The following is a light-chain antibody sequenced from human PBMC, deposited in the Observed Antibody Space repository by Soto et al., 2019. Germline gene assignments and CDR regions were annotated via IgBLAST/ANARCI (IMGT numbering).Light chain of an antibody. Sequence: DIQMTQSPSTLSASVGDRVTITCRASHSIRSYLAWYQQIPGKAPKLLIHRASYLESGVPSRFSGSGSETDFTLAIGSLQPEDSATYFCQQYYIYPPAFGPGIKVQIK. CDR3: QQYYIYPPA. J-gene: IGKJ3*01. CDR2: RAS. V-gene: IGKV1-5*03. CDR1: HSIRSY.